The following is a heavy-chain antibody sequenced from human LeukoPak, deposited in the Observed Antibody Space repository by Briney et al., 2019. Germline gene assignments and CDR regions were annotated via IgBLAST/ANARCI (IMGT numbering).Heavy chain of an antibody. CDR3: ARDHGDSGYDFDY. CDR1: GFTFSSYS. J-gene: IGHJ4*02. V-gene: IGHV3-21*01. Sequence: PGGSLRLSCAASGFTFSSYSMNWVRQAPGKGLEWVSSISSSSSYIYYADSVKGRFTISRDNAKNSLYLQMNSLRAEDTAVYYCARDHGDSGYDFDYWGQGTLVTVSS. D-gene: IGHD5-12*01. CDR2: ISSSSSYI.